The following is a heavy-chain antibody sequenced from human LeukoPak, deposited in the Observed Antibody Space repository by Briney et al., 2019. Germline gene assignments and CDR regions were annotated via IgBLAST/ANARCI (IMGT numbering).Heavy chain of an antibody. CDR2: INHTGST. D-gene: IGHD6-13*01. Sequence: PSETLSLTCAVYGGPFSGYYWSWIRQPPGKGLEWIGEINHTGSTNYNPSLKRRVTISVDTSKNQFSLKLSSVTAADTAVYYCARHLIAAAGKGAFDIWGQGTMVTVSS. CDR1: GGPFSGYY. CDR3: ARHLIAAAGKGAFDI. V-gene: IGHV4-34*01. J-gene: IGHJ3*02.